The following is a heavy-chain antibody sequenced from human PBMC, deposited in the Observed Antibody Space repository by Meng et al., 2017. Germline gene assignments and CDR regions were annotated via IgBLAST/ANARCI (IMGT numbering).Heavy chain of an antibody. CDR3: ARDLYYYDSSGYYSHAFDI. CDR1: GSSISSSSYY. V-gene: IGHV4-39*07. J-gene: IGHJ3*02. Sequence: GSLRLSCTVSGSSISSSSYYWGWIRQPPGKGLEWIGSIYYSGSTYYNPSLKSRVTISVDTSKNQFSLKLSSVTAADTAVYYCARDLYYYDSSGYYSHAFDIWSQGTMVTVSS. CDR2: IYYSGST. D-gene: IGHD3-22*01.